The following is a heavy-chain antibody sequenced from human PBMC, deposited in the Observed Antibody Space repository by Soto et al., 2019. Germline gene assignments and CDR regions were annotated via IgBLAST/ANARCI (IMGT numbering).Heavy chain of an antibody. CDR2: VSGSGGST. CDR1: GFTFSSYA. CDR3: AKPPDYNWNDY. V-gene: IGHV3-23*01. Sequence: GGSLRLSCAASGFTFSSYAMSWVRQAPGKGLEWISAVSGSGGSTYYADYVKGRFTISRDNSKDTLYLQMNNLRAEDTAVYYCAKPPDYNWNDYWGQGTLVTVSS. J-gene: IGHJ4*02. D-gene: IGHD1-20*01.